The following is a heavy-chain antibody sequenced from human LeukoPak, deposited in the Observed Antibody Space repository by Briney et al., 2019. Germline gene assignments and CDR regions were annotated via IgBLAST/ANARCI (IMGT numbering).Heavy chain of an antibody. CDR2: IYYSGST. D-gene: IGHD2-2*01. J-gene: IGHJ5*02. CDR1: GGSISSSSYY. CDR3: ASYIVVFSGWFDP. Sequence: SETLSLTCTVSGGSISSSSYYWGWIRQPPGKGPEWIGSIYYSGSTYYNPSLKSRVTISVDTSKNQFSLKLSSVTAADTAVYYCASYIVVFSGWFDPWGQGTLVTVSS. V-gene: IGHV4-39*01.